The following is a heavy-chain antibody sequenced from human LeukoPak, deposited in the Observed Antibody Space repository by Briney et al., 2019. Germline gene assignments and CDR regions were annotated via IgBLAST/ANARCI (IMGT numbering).Heavy chain of an antibody. J-gene: IGHJ4*02. CDR3: ARHAPGYFDY. CDR1: GGSINSYY. CDR2: IYYSGST. V-gene: IGHV4-59*08. Sequence: SETLSLTCTDSGGSINSYYWSWIRQSPGKGLEWIGYIYYSGSTNYNPSLKSRVTISVDTSKNQFYLKVSSVTAADTAVYYCARHAPGYFDYWGQGTLVTVSS.